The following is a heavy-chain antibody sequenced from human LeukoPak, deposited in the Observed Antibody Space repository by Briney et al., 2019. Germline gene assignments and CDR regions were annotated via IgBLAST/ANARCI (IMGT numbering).Heavy chain of an antibody. Sequence: GSLRLSCAASGFTFSGSAMHWVRQASGKGLEWVGRIRSKANSYATAYAASVKGRFTISRDNSKNTLYLQMNSLRAEDTAVYYCAKRSGGPSPFDYWGQGTLVTVSS. D-gene: IGHD3-3*01. CDR2: IRSKANSYAT. CDR3: AKRSGGPSPFDY. V-gene: IGHV3-73*01. J-gene: IGHJ4*02. CDR1: GFTFSGSA.